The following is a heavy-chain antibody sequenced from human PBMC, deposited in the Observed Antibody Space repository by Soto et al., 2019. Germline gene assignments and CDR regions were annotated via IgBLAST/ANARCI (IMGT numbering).Heavy chain of an antibody. CDR1: GFTFSSYA. Sequence: PGGSLRLSCAAPGFTFSSYAMHWVRQAPGKGLEWVAVISYDGSNKYYADSVKGRFTISRDNSKNTLYLQMNSLRAEDTAVYYCARDGYYYDSSGYYDYYYGMDVWGQGTTVTVSS. CDR3: ARDGYYYDSSGYYDYYYGMDV. CDR2: ISYDGSNK. D-gene: IGHD3-22*01. V-gene: IGHV3-30-3*01. J-gene: IGHJ6*02.